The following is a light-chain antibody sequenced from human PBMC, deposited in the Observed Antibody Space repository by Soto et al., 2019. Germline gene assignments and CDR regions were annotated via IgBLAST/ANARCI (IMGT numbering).Light chain of an antibody. CDR3: QQYGGSPQT. CDR2: GAS. V-gene: IGKV3-20*01. CDR1: QSASNY. J-gene: IGKJ1*01. Sequence: EIVLTQSPGTLSLSPGERATLSCRASQSASNYLAWYQHKPGQAPRLLIYGASSRATGIPDRFSGSGSETDFTLTISRLEPEDFAVYCCQQYGGSPQTFGQGTKVEIK.